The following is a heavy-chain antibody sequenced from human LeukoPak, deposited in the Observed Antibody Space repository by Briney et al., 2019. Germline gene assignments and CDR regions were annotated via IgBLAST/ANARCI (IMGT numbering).Heavy chain of an antibody. V-gene: IGHV3-23*01. CDR3: ATTYSSSLRPPFGYYYYGMDV. CDR2: FSGRGGST. J-gene: IGHJ6*02. D-gene: IGHD6-13*01. CDR1: GFPFRGYP. Sequence: GGPLSLPWAPSGFPFRGYPMTGAPKAQGRGLEWVSAFSGRGGSTYYADSVKGRFTISRDNSKNTLYLQMNSLRAEDTAVYYCATTYSSSLRPPFGYYYYGMDVWGQGTTVTVSS.